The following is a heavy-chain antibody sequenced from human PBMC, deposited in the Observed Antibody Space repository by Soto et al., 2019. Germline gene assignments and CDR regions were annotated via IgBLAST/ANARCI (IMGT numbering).Heavy chain of an antibody. CDR3: ARDRDCSSTSCYLPHFDY. J-gene: IGHJ4*02. Sequence: ASVKVSCKASGGTFSSYAISWVRQAPGQGLEWMGWISAYNGNTNYAQKLQGRVTMTTDTSTSTAYMELRSLRSDETAVYYCARDRDCSSTSCYLPHFDYWGQGTLVTVSS. V-gene: IGHV1-18*01. D-gene: IGHD2-2*01. CDR2: ISAYNGNT. CDR1: GGTFSSYA.